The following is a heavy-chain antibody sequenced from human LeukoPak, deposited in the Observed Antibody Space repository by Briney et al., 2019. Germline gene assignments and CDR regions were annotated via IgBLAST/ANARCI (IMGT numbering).Heavy chain of an antibody. CDR1: GLTFSSYW. CDR3: ARTSHYVDIAATIPYGIYYFDY. CDR2: IKTDGSQI. Sequence: TGGSLRLSCVASGLTFSSYWMTWVRQAPGKGLEWVANIKTDGSQIYYVDSVKGRFTISRDNAKNSLYLQMNSLRVEDTAVYYCARTSHYVDIAATIPYGIYYFDYWGQGTLVTVSS. J-gene: IGHJ4*02. V-gene: IGHV3-7*03. D-gene: IGHD5-12*01.